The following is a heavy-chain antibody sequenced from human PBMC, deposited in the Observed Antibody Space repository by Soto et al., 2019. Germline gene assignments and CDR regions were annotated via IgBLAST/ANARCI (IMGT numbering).Heavy chain of an antibody. J-gene: IGHJ6*02. Sequence: GASVKVSFKASGGTFSSYAISWVRQAPGQGLEWMGGIIPIFGTANYAQKFQGRVTITADESTSTAYMELSSLRSEDTAVYYCARSIKRSSGWYLSEVYYYYYGMDVWGQGTTVTVSS. V-gene: IGHV1-69*13. CDR3: ARSIKRSSGWYLSEVYYYYYGMDV. D-gene: IGHD6-19*01. CDR1: GGTFSSYA. CDR2: IIPIFGTA.